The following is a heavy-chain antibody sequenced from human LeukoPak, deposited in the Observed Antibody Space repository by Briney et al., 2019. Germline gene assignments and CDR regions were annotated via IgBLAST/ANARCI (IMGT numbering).Heavy chain of an antibody. Sequence: SETLSLTCTVSGGSISSYYWSWIQQPPGKGLEWIGYIYYSGSTNYNPSLKSRVTISVDTSKNQFSLKLSSVTAADTAVYYCAREVGYEGSGSYFDAFDIWGQGTMVTVSS. CDR2: IYYSGST. CDR3: AREVGYEGSGSYFDAFDI. D-gene: IGHD3-10*01. CDR1: GGSISSYY. J-gene: IGHJ3*02. V-gene: IGHV4-59*01.